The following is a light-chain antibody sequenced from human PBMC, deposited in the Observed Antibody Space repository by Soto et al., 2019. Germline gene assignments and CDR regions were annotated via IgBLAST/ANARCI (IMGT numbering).Light chain of an antibody. J-gene: IGKJ1*01. CDR1: QSVSSSY. V-gene: IGKV3-20*01. CDR3: QQYGSSPPK. CDR2: GAS. Sequence: EIVLTQSPGTLSLSPGERATLSCRASQSVSSSYLAGYQQKPGQAPRLLIYGASSRATGIPDRFSGSGSVTSFTLTTSRLETEDFAVDYCQQYGSSPPKFGQGTKVESK.